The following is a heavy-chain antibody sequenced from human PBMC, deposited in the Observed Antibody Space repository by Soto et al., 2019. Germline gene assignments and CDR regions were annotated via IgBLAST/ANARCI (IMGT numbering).Heavy chain of an antibody. Sequence: WASVKVSCKASGYTFTNYGISWVRQAPGQGLEWMGWISPYNGNTNYAQKLQGRVTMTTDTSTSTAYMELRSLRSDDTAVYYCARDLRQWLNDAFDIWGQGTMVTVSS. CDR2: ISPYNGNT. CDR3: ARDLRQWLNDAFDI. J-gene: IGHJ3*02. D-gene: IGHD6-19*01. CDR1: GYTFTNYG. V-gene: IGHV1-18*01.